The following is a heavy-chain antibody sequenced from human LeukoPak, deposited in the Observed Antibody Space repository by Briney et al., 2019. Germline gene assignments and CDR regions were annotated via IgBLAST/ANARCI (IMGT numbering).Heavy chain of an antibody. J-gene: IGHJ4*02. CDR3: ARETYYYDSSGYYPFDY. Sequence: PSETLSLTCTVSGGSVSSGSYYWSWIRQPPGKGLEWIGYIYYSGSTNYNPSLKSRVTISVDTSKNQFSLKLSSVTAADTAVYYCARETYYYDSSGYYPFDYWGQGTLVTVSS. V-gene: IGHV4-61*01. D-gene: IGHD3-22*01. CDR1: GGSVSSGSYY. CDR2: IYYSGST.